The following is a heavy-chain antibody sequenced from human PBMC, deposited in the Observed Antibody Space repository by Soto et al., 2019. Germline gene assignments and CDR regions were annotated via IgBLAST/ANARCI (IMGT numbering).Heavy chain of an antibody. CDR1: GFTFSDYY. CDR2: SRNKANSYNT. J-gene: IGHJ4*02. V-gene: IGHV3-72*01. D-gene: IGHD1-26*01. CDR3: ARDTGGSYDY. Sequence: GGSLRLSCAASGFTFSDYYMDWVRQVPGKGLEWVGRSRNKANSYNTEYAASVKDRFSISRDNSKDSMYLQMNSLKTEDTAVYYCARDTGGSYDYWGQGALVTVSS.